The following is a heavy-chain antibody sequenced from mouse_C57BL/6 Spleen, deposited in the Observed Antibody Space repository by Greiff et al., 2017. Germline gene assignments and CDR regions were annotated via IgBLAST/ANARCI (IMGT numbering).Heavy chain of an antibody. CDR2: INPSSGYT. D-gene: IGHD2-4*01. J-gene: IGHJ4*01. Sequence: QVQLQQSGAELAKPGASVKLSCKASGYTFTSYWMHWVKQRPGQGLEWIGYINPSSGYTKSNQKFKDKATLTADKSSSTAYMQLSSLTYEDSAVYYCARANYDGRYAMDYWGQGTSVTVSS. CDR3: ARANYDGRYAMDY. V-gene: IGHV1-7*01. CDR1: GYTFTSYW.